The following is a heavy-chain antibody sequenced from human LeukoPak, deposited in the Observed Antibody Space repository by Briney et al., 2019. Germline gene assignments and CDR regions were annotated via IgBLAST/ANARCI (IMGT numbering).Heavy chain of an antibody. CDR3: ARSSPVPRGQQLVPSPEY. D-gene: IGHD6-13*01. Sequence: SETLSLTCTVSGASISRYYWSWIRQPPGKGLEWIGYIYYSGSTNYNPSLKSRVTISVATSKNQFSLKLSSVTAADTAVYYCARSSPVPRGQQLVPSPEYWGQGILVTASS. CDR2: IYYSGST. J-gene: IGHJ4*02. CDR1: GASISRYY. V-gene: IGHV4-59*08.